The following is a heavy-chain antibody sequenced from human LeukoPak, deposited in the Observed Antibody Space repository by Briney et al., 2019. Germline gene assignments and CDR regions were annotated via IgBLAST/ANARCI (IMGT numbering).Heavy chain of an antibody. Sequence: SVKVSCKASGGSFSSNIIGWVRQAPGQGLEWMGGIVPIFGKTKYAQKFQGRVTITTDESSSTAYTELSSLRSDDTAIYYCARGWGIPAPISWFDPWGQGTLVTVSS. CDR3: ARGWGIPAPISWFDP. V-gene: IGHV1-69*05. CDR1: GGSFSSNI. J-gene: IGHJ5*02. D-gene: IGHD2-2*01. CDR2: IVPIFGKT.